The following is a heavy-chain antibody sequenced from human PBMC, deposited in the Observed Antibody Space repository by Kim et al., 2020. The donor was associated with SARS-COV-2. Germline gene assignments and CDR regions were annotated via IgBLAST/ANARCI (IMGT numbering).Heavy chain of an antibody. CDR2: IYYSGST. CDR3: ARSLITMIVVVPSVLAFDI. D-gene: IGHD3-22*01. V-gene: IGHV4-31*03. Sequence: SETLSLTCTVSGGSISSGGYYWSWIRQHPGKGLEWIGYIYYSGSTYYNPSLKSRVTISVDTSKNQFSLKLSSVTAADTAVYYCARSLITMIVVVPSVLAFDIWGQGTMVTVSS. J-gene: IGHJ3*02. CDR1: GGSISSGGYY.